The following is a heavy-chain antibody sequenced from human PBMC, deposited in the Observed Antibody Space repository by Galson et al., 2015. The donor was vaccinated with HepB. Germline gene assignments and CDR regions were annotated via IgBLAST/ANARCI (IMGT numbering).Heavy chain of an antibody. V-gene: IGHV3-30*18. D-gene: IGHD3-10*01. CDR1: GFTFSSYG. CDR2: ISYDGSNK. CDR3: AKGAKNRWFGELLYGMDV. Sequence: SLRLSCAASGFTFSSYGMHWVRQAPGKGLEWVAVISYDGSNKYYADSVKGRFTISRDNSKNTLYLQMNSLRAEDTAVYYCAKGAKNRWFGELLYGMDVWGQGTTVTVSS. J-gene: IGHJ6*02.